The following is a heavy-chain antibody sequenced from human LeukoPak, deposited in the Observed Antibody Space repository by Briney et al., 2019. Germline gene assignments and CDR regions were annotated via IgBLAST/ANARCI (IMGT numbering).Heavy chain of an antibody. D-gene: IGHD6-13*01. J-gene: IGHJ1*01. CDR1: GFTFSSYS. CDR2: IDFTSRYI. V-gene: IGHV3-21*01. CDR3: ATPAAGPGAEYSLY. Sequence: GGSLRLSCAAPGFTFSSYSMNWVRQAPGKGLEWVSSIDFTSRYIYNADSVKGRFATFRDNAKNSLDLQMNSLKVEDTAVYYCATPAAGPGAEYSLYWGQGTLVIVSS.